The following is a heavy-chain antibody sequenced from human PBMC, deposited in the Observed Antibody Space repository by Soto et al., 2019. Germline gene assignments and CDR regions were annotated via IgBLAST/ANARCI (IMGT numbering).Heavy chain of an antibody. CDR2: IGSNGGSI. J-gene: IGHJ3*02. CDR1: GFTFDDYA. D-gene: IGHD2-15*01. CDR3: AKDPGYCSDGSCAGIGVFDI. Sequence: EVQLVGSGGGLVQPGRSLRLSCAASGFTFDDYAMHWVRQAPGKGLEWVSGIGSNGGSIGYADSVKGRFIISRDNAKNSLYLQMNSLRAEDTALYYCAKDPGYCSDGSCAGIGVFDIRGQKTMVTVSS. V-gene: IGHV3-9*01.